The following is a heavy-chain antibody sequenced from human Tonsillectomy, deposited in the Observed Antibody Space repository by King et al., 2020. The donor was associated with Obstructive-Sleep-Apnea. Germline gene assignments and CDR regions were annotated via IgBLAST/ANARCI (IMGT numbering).Heavy chain of an antibody. CDR2: VSPSCGNT. CDR1: GYTFSILD. V-gene: IGHV1-8*01. J-gene: IGHJ4*02. D-gene: IGHD3-9*01. CDR3: ARGVDAGVDY. Sequence: VQLVESGAEVTKPGASVKVSCPASGYTFSILDINLVRRATGQGLEWMGCVSPSCGNTVYDQKFQGRVSMTSNTSLNTAYLELSSLTSEDTAVYFCARGVDAGVDYWGQGTLVTVSS.